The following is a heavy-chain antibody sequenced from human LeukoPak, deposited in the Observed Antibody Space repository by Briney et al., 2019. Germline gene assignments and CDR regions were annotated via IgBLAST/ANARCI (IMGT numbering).Heavy chain of an antibody. V-gene: IGHV3-30*18. CDR3: AKDRQSGSYHYYFDY. CDR2: ISYDGSRK. Sequence: PGRSLRLSCAASGFTFSSYGMHWVRQAPGKGLEWVAVISYDGSRKYYADSVKGRFTISRDNSKNTLYLQMNTLRAEDTAVYYCAKDRQSGSYHYYFDYWGQGTLVTVSS. J-gene: IGHJ4*02. CDR1: GFTFSSYG. D-gene: IGHD1-26*01.